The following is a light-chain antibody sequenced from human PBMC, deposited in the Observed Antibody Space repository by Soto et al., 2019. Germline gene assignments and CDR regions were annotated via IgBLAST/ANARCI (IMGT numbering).Light chain of an antibody. CDR3: QQFDTLPLT. V-gene: IGKV1-33*01. CDR1: QDITNY. CDR2: DSS. J-gene: IGKJ5*01. Sequence: DIQMTQSPSSLSASVGDRVTIICQASQDITNYLNWYQQKPGKAPKLLIPDSSNLETGVPSRFSGSGSGTYFTFTISSLQPEDIATYYCQQFDTLPLTFGQGTRLEIK.